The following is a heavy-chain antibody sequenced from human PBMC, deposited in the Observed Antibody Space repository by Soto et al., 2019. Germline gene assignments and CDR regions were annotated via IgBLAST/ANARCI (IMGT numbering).Heavy chain of an antibody. J-gene: IGHJ4*02. D-gene: IGHD6-13*01. Sequence: PGGSLRLSCAASGFTLSSYGMHWVRQAPGKGLEWVAVIWYDGSNKYYADSVKGRFTISRDNSKNTLYLQMNSLRAEDTAVYYCATISDIIAAPSPAPESSPSIDYWGQGTLVTVSS. V-gene: IGHV3-33*01. CDR2: IWYDGSNK. CDR1: GFTLSSYG. CDR3: ATISDIIAAPSPAPESSPSIDY.